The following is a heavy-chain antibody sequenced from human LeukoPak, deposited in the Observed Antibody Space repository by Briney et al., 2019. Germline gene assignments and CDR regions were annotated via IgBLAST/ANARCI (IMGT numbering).Heavy chain of an antibody. CDR3: AKDSSGYSPLDY. CDR1: GFTFSTYA. V-gene: IGHV3-23*01. Sequence: GGSLRLSCAASGFTFSTYAMSWIRQAPGKGLEWVSAISSGGGNTDYADSVKGRFTISRDNSKNTVFLQMNSLRAEDTAVYYCAKDSSGYSPLDYWGQGTLVTVSS. CDR2: ISSGGGNT. J-gene: IGHJ4*02. D-gene: IGHD3-22*01.